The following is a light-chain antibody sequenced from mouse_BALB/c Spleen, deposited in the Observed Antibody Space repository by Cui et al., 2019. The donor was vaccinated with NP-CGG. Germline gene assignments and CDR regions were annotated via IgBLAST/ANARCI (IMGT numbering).Light chain of an antibody. J-gene: IGLJ1*01. CDR2: GTN. V-gene: IGLV1*01. CDR1: TGAVTTSNY. CDR3: ALWYSNHWV. Sequence: QAVVTQESDLTTSPGETVTLICRSSTGAVTTSNYANWVQEKPDHLFTGLIGGTNNRAPGVPARFSGSLIGDKAALTITGAQAEDEAIYFCALWYSNHWVFGGGTKLTVL.